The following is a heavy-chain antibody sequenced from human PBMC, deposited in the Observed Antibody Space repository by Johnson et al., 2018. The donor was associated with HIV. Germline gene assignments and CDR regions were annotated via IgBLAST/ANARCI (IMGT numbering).Heavy chain of an antibody. CDR2: IYSDGST. J-gene: IGHJ3*02. Sequence: VQLVESGGGVVQPGRSLRLSCAASGFTVSSNYMSWVRQAPGKGLEWVSLIYSDGSTYYADSVKGRFTISRDNSKNMVYLQMNSLRAGDTAVYYCAREGMYSSYQGSFDIWGQGTMVTVSS. CDR3: AREGMYSSYQGSFDI. CDR1: GFTVSSNY. V-gene: IGHV3-66*01. D-gene: IGHD6-6*01.